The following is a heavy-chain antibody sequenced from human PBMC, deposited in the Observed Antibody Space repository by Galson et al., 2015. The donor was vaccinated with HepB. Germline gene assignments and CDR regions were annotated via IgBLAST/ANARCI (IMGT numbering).Heavy chain of an antibody. CDR1: GFTLSRYG. CDR3: ARDAPFDSSGWTNWFDP. V-gene: IGHV3-33*01. D-gene: IGHD6-19*01. Sequence: SLRLSCAASGFTLSRYGMHWVRQAPGKGLEWVAAIWFDGSATFYRDSVKGRFSISRDDSKNILYLQMNSLRAEDTAVHSCARDAPFDSSGWTNWFDPWGQGTLVTVSS. J-gene: IGHJ5*02. CDR2: IWFDGSAT.